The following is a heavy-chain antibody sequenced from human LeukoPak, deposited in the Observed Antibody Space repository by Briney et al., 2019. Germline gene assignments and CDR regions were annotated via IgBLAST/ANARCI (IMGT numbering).Heavy chain of an antibody. D-gene: IGHD3-22*01. CDR2: IYSSGST. CDR1: GGSISSYY. J-gene: IGHJ4*02. V-gene: IGHV4-4*07. Sequence: NPSETLSLTCTVSGGSISSYYWNWVRQPAGKGLEWIGRIYSSGSTNYNPSLKSRVTMSVDTSKNQFSLKLSSVTAADTAVYYCARHMYYYDSSGYPGWGYFDYWGQGTLVTVSS. CDR3: ARHMYYYDSSGYPGWGYFDY.